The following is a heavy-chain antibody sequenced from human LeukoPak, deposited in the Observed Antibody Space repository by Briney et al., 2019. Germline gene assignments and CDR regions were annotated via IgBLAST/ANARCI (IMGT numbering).Heavy chain of an antibody. CDR2: IYYSGST. D-gene: IGHD5-24*01. V-gene: IGHV4-59*01. J-gene: IGHJ3*02. CDR1: GGSIRSYY. CDR3: ARGEMATIEDAFDI. Sequence: PSETLSLTCTVSGGSIRSYYWSWIRQPPGKGLEWIGYIYYSGSTNHNPSLKSRVTISVDTSKNQFSLKLSSVTAADTAVYYCARGEMATIEDAFDIWGQGTMVTVSS.